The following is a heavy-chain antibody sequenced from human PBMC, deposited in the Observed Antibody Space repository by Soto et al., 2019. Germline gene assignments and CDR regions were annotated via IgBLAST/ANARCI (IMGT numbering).Heavy chain of an antibody. CDR2: IKQDGSEK. V-gene: IGHV3-7*01. CDR3: ARAGKGSGSYDF. D-gene: IGHD3-10*01. Sequence: EVQMVESGGGLVQPGGSLRLSCAASGFIISSYWMSWVRQAPGKGLEWVANIKQDGSEKYYVDSVKGRFTISRDNAKNSLYLQMNSLRAEDTAVYYFARAGKGSGSYDFWGQGTLVTVSS. CDR1: GFIISSYW. J-gene: IGHJ4*02.